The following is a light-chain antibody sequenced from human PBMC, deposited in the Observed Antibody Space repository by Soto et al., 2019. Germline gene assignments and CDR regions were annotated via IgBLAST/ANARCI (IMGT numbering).Light chain of an antibody. Sequence: DIQMTQSPSTLSASVGDRVTITCRASQTISSWLAWYQQKPGKAPKLLIYKASSLESGVPSRFSGSGSGTEFTLTISSLQPDDFATYYCQQYNSPYTFGQGKKLEIK. CDR1: QTISSW. CDR3: QQYNSPYT. J-gene: IGKJ2*01. CDR2: KAS. V-gene: IGKV1-5*03.